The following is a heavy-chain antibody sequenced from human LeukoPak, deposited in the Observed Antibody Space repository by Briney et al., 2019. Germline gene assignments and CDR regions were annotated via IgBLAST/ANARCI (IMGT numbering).Heavy chain of an antibody. J-gene: IGHJ6*02. D-gene: IGHD5-12*01. CDR2: ISWNSGRI. Sequence: GRSLRLSCAASGFTFDDYAMHWVRQTPGKGLEWVSGISWNSGRIGYADSVKGRFTISRDNARNSLYLQVNSLRAEDTALYYCTKDVGGSDVKLVATPKFGYYYYGMDVWGQETTVTVSS. V-gene: IGHV3-9*01. CDR1: GFTFDDYA. CDR3: TKDVGGSDVKLVATPKFGYYYYGMDV.